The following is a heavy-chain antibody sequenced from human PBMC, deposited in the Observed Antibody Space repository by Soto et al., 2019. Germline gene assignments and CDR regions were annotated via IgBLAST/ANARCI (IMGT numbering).Heavy chain of an antibody. J-gene: IGHJ4*02. CDR3: ARDRGDGYNNY. D-gene: IGHD3-10*01. CDR1: EGTFSSYT. CDR2: IIPILGIA. V-gene: IGHV1-69*04. Sequence: ASVQVSCTASEGTFSSYTISWVRQAPGQGLEWMGRIIPILGIANYAQKFQGRVTITADKSTSTAYMELSSLRSEDTAVYYCARDRGDGYNNYWGQGTLVTVSS.